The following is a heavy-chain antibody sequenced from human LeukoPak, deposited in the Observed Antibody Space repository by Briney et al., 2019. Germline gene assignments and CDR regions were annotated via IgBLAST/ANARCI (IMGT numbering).Heavy chain of an antibody. D-gene: IGHD1-26*01. V-gene: IGHV3-33*01. CDR2: IWYDGSNK. CDR1: GFTFSSYG. J-gene: IGHJ4*02. CDR3: ARLREVDYFDY. Sequence: GGSLRLSCAASGFTFSSYGMHWVRQAPGKGLEWVAVIWYDGSNKYYADSVKGRFTTSRDNSKNTLYLQMNSLRAEDTAVYYCARLREVDYFDYWGQGTLVTVSS.